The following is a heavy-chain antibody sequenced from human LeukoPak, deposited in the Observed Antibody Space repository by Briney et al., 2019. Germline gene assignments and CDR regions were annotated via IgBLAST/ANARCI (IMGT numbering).Heavy chain of an antibody. CDR2: ISANGANT. V-gene: IGHV3-23*01. J-gene: IGHJ4*02. CDR3: AKDQGFSYSSLDY. Sequence: GGSLRLSCVASGFTYNSHAMSWVRQAPGKELEWVSGISANGANTYYTDSVRGRFTISRDNPKNTVYLQMSSLSAEDTAIYYCAKDQGFSYSSLDYWGQGILVTVSS. D-gene: IGHD5-18*01. CDR1: GFTYNSHA.